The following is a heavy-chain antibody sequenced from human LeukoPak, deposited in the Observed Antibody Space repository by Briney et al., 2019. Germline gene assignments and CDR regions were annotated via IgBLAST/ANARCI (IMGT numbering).Heavy chain of an antibody. Sequence: GGSLRLSCAASGFIVSNNHINWLRQAPGKGLEWVSIIYSGDTTYYSDSVKGRFILSSDNSKNMLYLQMNSLRVEGTAVYYCARERPGSRVLDYWGQGSLVTVSS. D-gene: IGHD3-10*01. CDR1: GFIVSNNH. CDR2: IYSGDTT. J-gene: IGHJ4*02. CDR3: ARERPGSRVLDY. V-gene: IGHV3-66*01.